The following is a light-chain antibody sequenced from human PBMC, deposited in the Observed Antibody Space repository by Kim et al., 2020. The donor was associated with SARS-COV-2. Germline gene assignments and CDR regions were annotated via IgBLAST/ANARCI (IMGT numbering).Light chain of an antibody. V-gene: IGLV7-46*01. CDR2: DTG. CDR3: LLSYSDSRV. CDR1: PGAVTSGHF. J-gene: IGLJ2*01. Sequence: PGATSTPPSDSSPGAVTSGHFPYSFQQRPGQAPMTLIYDTGYRHSWTPARFSGSLLGGKAALTLSAAQAEDEADYYCLLSYSDSRVFGGGTQLTVL.